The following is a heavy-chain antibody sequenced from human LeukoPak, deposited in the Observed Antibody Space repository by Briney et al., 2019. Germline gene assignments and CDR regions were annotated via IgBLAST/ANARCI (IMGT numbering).Heavy chain of an antibody. J-gene: IGHJ4*02. Sequence: GGSLRLSCAASGFTFSNYSMNWVRQPPGKGLEWVSAITSTGNTYYADSVKGRFTISRDRSKNTLYLQMNSLRSEDTAVYYCAKGGGPYHLPTDYWGQGTLVTVSS. D-gene: IGHD2-2*01. V-gene: IGHV3-23*01. CDR3: AKGGGPYHLPTDY. CDR1: GFTFSNYS. CDR2: ITSTGNT.